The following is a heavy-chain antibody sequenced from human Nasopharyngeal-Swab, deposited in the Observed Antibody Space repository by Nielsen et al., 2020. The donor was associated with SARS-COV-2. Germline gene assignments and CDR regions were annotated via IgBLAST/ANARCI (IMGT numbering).Heavy chain of an antibody. CDR2: INPNSGGT. J-gene: IGHJ3*02. V-gene: IGHV1-2*06. D-gene: IGHD3-22*01. CDR3: ARDRGTSDYDSSGYDAFDI. Sequence: WVRQAPGQGLEWMGRINPNSGGTNYAQKFQGRVTMTRDTSISTAYMELSRLRSDDTAVYYCARDRGTSDYDSSGYDAFDIWGQGTMVTVPS.